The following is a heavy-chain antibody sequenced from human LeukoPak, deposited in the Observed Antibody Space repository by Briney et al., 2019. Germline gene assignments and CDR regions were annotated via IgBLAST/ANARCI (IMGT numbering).Heavy chain of an antibody. D-gene: IGHD6-13*01. CDR2: ISSSSSYI. CDR1: GFTFSSYS. Sequence: GSLRPSCAASGFTFSSYSMNWVRQAPGKGLEWVSSISSSSSYIYYADSVKGRFTISRDNAKNSLYLQMNSLRAEDTAVYYCARGAKDSWMDYWGQGTLVTVSS. V-gene: IGHV3-21*01. CDR3: ARGAKDSWMDY. J-gene: IGHJ4*02.